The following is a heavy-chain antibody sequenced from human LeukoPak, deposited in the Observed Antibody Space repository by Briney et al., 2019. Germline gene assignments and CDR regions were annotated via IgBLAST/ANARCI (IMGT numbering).Heavy chain of an antibody. CDR1: GFIFTSYG. J-gene: IGHJ6*02. CDR3: AKDINYGDYHYGMDV. V-gene: IGHV3-30*18. D-gene: IGHD4-17*01. Sequence: GGSLRLSCTASGFIFTSYGMHWVRQAPGKGLEWVAVISYDGSNKYYADSVKGRFTISRDNAKNSLYLQMNSLRPEGTALYYCAKDINYGDYHYGMDVWGQGTTVTVSS. CDR2: ISYDGSNK.